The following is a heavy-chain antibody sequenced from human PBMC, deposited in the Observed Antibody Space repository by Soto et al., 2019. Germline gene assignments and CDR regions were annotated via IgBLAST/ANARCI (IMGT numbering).Heavy chain of an antibody. V-gene: IGHV3-23*01. CDR2: ISGSGGST. CDR3: AKDQGSSWYEIDY. J-gene: IGHJ4*02. D-gene: IGHD6-13*01. Sequence: EVQLLESGGGLVQPGGSLRLSCAASGFTFSNYAVTSVRQAPGKGLEWVSTISGSGGSTYYADSVKGRFTISRDNSKNTLYLQMNSLRAEHTAVYYCAKDQGSSWYEIDYWGQGTLVTVSS. CDR1: GFTFSNYA.